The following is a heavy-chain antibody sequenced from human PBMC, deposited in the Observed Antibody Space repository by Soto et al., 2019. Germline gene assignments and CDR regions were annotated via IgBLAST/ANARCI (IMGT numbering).Heavy chain of an antibody. CDR2: IYHSGSA. CDR1: GGSISSGDYY. V-gene: IGHV4-31*03. CDR3: ARDENGGYVWIDP. Sequence: QVQLQESGPGLVKPSQTLSLTCTVSGGSISSGDYYWTWIRQQQGKGMEWIGYIYHSGSAYYNPSRKSRLTMSVDTSNNQFSLKLTSVNAADTAVYYCARDENGGYVWIDPWSPSTLVTVSS. D-gene: IGHD7-27*01. J-gene: IGHJ5*02.